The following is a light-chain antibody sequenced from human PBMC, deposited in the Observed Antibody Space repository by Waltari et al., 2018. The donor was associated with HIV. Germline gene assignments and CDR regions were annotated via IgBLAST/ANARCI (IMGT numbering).Light chain of an antibody. V-gene: IGKV1-5*03. CDR2: KAS. J-gene: IGKJ2*04. Sequence: DIQMTQSPSTLSASVGDRVTITCRASQSLSSWLAWYQQKPGKAPKLLIYKASSLESGVPSRFSGSGSGTEFTLTISSLQPDDFATYYCQQYNSYPGSFGQGTKLEIK. CDR3: QQYNSYPGS. CDR1: QSLSSW.